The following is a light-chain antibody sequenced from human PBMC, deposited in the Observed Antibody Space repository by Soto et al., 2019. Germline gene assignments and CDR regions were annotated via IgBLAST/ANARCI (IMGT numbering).Light chain of an antibody. CDR1: QSIDSN. CDR2: DAS. Sequence: IVMTQSPATLSVSPGKRATLSCRASQSIDSNLAWYQQKPGQAPRLLIYDASTGATDIPARFSGSGSGTEFTLTISSLQYEDFAVYYCQPYKSWFTFGQGTKLEIK. CDR3: QPYKSWFT. J-gene: IGKJ2*01. V-gene: IGKV3-15*01.